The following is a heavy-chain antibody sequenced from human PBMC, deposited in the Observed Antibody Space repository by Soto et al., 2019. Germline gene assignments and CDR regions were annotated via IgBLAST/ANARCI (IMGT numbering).Heavy chain of an antibody. D-gene: IGHD2-21*02. CDR1: GYTFTGYY. J-gene: IGHJ5*02. CDR3: ARGDFDTTANFYAGWFDP. V-gene: IGHV1-2*02. CDR2: LNPKSGDT. Sequence: QVQLVQSGTEVKKAGASVKVTCKASGYTFTGYYIHWLRQAPGQGLEWLGWLNPKSGDTKYAQKFQGRVTMTNDTSISTAYMELIRLGSDDTAVYYCARGDFDTTANFYAGWFDPWGQGTLVTVSS.